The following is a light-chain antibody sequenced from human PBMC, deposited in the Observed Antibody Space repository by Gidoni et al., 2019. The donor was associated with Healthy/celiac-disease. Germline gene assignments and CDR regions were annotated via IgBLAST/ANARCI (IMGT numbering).Light chain of an antibody. V-gene: IGKV3-20*01. CDR3: QHYGSSPV. J-gene: IGKJ4*01. Sequence: EVVLTQSPGTLSLSPGERATLSCRASQSITASYLGWYQQRPGQAPRLLMSGASSRARVIPGRFSGSGSGTDFTLTISRLEPEDFAVYFCQHYGSSPVFGGGTKVEIK. CDR1: QSITASY. CDR2: GAS.